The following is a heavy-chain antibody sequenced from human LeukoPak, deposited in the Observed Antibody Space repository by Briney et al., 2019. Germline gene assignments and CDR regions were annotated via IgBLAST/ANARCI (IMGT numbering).Heavy chain of an antibody. D-gene: IGHD2-2*01. CDR3: ARSGRRYCSSTSCRYGMDV. Sequence: PSQTLSLTCTVSGGSISSGDYYWSWIRQPPGKGLEWIGYIYYSGSTYYNPSLKSRVTISVDTSKNQFSLKLSSVTAADTAVYYCARSGRRYCSSTSCRYGMDVWGQGTTVTVSS. J-gene: IGHJ6*02. CDR2: IYYSGST. V-gene: IGHV4-30-4*01. CDR1: GGSISSGDYY.